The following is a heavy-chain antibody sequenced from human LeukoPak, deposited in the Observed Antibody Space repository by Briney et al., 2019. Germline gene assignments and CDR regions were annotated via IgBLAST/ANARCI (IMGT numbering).Heavy chain of an antibody. D-gene: IGHD3-22*01. CDR2: IYPGDSDT. Sequence: GESLKISCKGSGYSFTSYWIGWVRQMPGKGLEWIGIIYPGDSDTRYSPSFQGQVTISADKSISTAYLQWSSLKASDTAMYYCARHPAYYYDSSGYYGGWFDPWGQGTLVTVSS. CDR3: ARHPAYYYDSSGYYGGWFDP. CDR1: GYSFTSYW. V-gene: IGHV5-51*01. J-gene: IGHJ5*02.